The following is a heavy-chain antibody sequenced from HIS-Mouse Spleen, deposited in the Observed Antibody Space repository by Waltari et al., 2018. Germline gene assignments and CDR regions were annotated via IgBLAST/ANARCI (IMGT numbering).Heavy chain of an antibody. CDR2: KSYDGSNK. CDR1: GFTFSSYG. V-gene: IGHV3-30*18. CDR3: AKVGTGTTFAFDI. Sequence: QVQLVESGGGVVQPGRSLRLSCAASGFTFSSYGMHWVRQAPGKGLGWGAVKSYDGSNKYYADSVKGRFTISRDNSKNTLYLQMNSLRAEDTAVYYCAKVGTGTTFAFDIWGQGTMVTVSS. J-gene: IGHJ3*02. D-gene: IGHD1-1*01.